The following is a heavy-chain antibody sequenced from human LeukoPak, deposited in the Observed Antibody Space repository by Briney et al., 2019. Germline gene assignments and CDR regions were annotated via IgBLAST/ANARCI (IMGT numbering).Heavy chain of an antibody. V-gene: IGHV4-39*01. D-gene: IGHD1-26*01. Sequence: PSETLSLTCTVSGGSISSSSYYWGWIRQPPGKGLEWIGSIYYSGSTYYNPSLKSRVTISVDTSKNQFSLKLSSVTAADTAVYYCATLSGSYLFDYWDQGTLVTVSS. J-gene: IGHJ4*02. CDR2: IYYSGST. CDR1: GGSISSSSYY. CDR3: ATLSGSYLFDY.